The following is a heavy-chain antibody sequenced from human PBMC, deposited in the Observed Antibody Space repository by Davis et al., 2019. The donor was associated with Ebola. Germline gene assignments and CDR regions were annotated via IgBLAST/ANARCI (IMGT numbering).Heavy chain of an antibody. CDR1: GYTFTSYG. J-gene: IGHJ6*02. Sequence: ASVKVSCKASGYTFTSYGISWVRQAPGQGLEWVGWINGGNGDTKCSQKFQDRVTFTRDTSASTAYMELSSLRSEDTAVYYCARDEDVWGQGTTVTVSS. CDR2: INGGNGDT. CDR3: ARDEDV. V-gene: IGHV1-18*01.